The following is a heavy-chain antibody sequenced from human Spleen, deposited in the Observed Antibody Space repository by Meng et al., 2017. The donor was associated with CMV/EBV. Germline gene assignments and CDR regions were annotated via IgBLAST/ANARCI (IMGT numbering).Heavy chain of an antibody. CDR2: ITSSGDYT. D-gene: IGHD6-6*01. V-gene: IGHV3-21*01. CDR3: AREFSTGYSSSL. CDR1: GFTFYTYS. J-gene: IGHJ4*02. Sequence: RGSLRLSCAASGFTFYTYSMNWVRQAPGKGLEWVSSITSSGDYTFYADSVTGRFTISRDNDKNLVYLQMNSLRAEDTGVYYCAREFSTGYSSSLWGQGTLVT.